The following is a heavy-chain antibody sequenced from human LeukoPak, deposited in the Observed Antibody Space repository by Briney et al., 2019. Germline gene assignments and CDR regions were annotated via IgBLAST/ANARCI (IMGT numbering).Heavy chain of an antibody. CDR2: IIPIFGTA. D-gene: IGHD3-10*01. V-gene: IGHV1-69*13. CDR1: GDTFSSYA. CDR3: ARIPAYGSGPLGY. Sequence: ASVKVSCKASGDTFSSYAISWVRQAPGQGLEWMGGIIPIFGTANNAQKFQGRVTITADESTSTAYMELSSLSSEDTAVYCCARIPAYGSGPLGYWGQGTLVTVSS. J-gene: IGHJ4*02.